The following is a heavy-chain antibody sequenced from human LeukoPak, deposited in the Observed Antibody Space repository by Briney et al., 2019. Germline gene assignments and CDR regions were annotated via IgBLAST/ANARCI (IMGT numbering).Heavy chain of an antibody. J-gene: IGHJ4*02. D-gene: IGHD3-22*01. CDR1: GITLSNYG. V-gene: IGHV3-23*01. CDR3: AKRGVVIRVILVGFHKEAYYFDS. CDR2: ISDRGSRT. Sequence: PGGSLRLSCAVSGITLSNYGMSWVRHAPGEGLEWVAGISDRGSRTNYADSVKGRFTISTDHPKNTLYLQMKSLRAEDTAVYFCAKRGVVIRVILVGFHKEAYYFDSWGQGALVTVSS.